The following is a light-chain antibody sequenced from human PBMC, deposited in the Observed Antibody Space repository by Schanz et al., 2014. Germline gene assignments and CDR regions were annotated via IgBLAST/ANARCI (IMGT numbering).Light chain of an antibody. J-gene: IGKJ2*01. Sequence: EIVLTQSPGTLSLSPGERATLSCRASQSVHRNYLAWHQQKPGQAPRLLMYGVSSRATGIPDRFSGSGSGTDFTLTISRLEPEDFAVYYCQQYGSSPPYTFGQGTKLEIK. CDR1: QSVHRNY. V-gene: IGKV3-20*01. CDR2: GVS. CDR3: QQYGSSPPYT.